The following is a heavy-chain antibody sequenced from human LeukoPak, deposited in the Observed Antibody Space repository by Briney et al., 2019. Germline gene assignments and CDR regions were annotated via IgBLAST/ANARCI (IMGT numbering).Heavy chain of an antibody. Sequence: GASVKVSCKASGYTFTGYYMHWVRQAPGQGLEWMGWINPNSGGTNYAQKFQGRVTMTRDTSISTAYMELSRLRSDDTAVYYCARDLPLYSDSSGYYSGEYFQHWGQGTLVTVSS. CDR3: ARDLPLYSDSSGYYSGEYFQH. CDR2: INPNSGGT. J-gene: IGHJ1*01. D-gene: IGHD3-22*01. V-gene: IGHV1-2*02. CDR1: GYTFTGYY.